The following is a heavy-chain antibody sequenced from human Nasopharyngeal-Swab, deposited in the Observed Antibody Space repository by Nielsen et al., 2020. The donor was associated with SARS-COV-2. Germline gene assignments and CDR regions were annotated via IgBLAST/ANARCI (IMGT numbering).Heavy chain of an antibody. CDR1: GFTFDDYG. CDR3: ARDINYYDSSGLDY. Sequence: GESLKISCAASGFTFDDYGMSWVRQAPGKGLEWVSGINWNGCSTGYADSVKGRFTISRDNAKNSLYLQMNSLRAEDMALYHCARDINYYDSSGLDYWGQGTLVTVSS. CDR2: INWNGCST. D-gene: IGHD3-22*01. V-gene: IGHV3-20*01. J-gene: IGHJ4*02.